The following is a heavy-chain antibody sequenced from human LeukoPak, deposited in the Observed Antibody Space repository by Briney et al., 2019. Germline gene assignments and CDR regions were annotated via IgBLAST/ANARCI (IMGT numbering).Heavy chain of an antibody. V-gene: IGHV3-53*01. CDR3: ARDPPAGWYFDL. J-gene: IGHJ2*01. CDR2: TYSGGRA. CDR1: GFTVSSNY. Sequence: GGSLRLSCAASGFTVSSNYMSWVRQAPGKGLEWVSITYSGGRAFYADSVKGRFTISGDSSKNTLDLQMNSLRVEDTALYYCARDPPAGWYFDLWGRGTLVTVSS.